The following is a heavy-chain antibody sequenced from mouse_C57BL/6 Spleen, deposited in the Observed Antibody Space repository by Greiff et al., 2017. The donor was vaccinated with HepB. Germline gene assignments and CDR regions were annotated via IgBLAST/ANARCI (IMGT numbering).Heavy chain of an antibody. Sequence: QVQLKQSGAELVKPGASVKLSCKASGYTFTSYWMHWVKQRPGQGLEWIGMIHPNSGSTNYNEKFKSKATLTVDKSSSTAYMQLSSLTSEDSAVYYCALIYYGYDVGFAYWGQGTLVTVSA. D-gene: IGHD2-2*01. V-gene: IGHV1-64*01. J-gene: IGHJ3*01. CDR1: GYTFTSYW. CDR3: ALIYYGYDVGFAY. CDR2: IHPNSGST.